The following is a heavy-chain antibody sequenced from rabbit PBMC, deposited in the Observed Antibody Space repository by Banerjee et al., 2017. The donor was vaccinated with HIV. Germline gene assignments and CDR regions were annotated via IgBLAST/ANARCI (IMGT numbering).Heavy chain of an antibody. D-gene: IGHD4-1*01. Sequence: QSLEESGGDLVKPEGSLTLTCTASGFSFNNNYVMCWVRQAPGKGLEWIGCINSSSRNVVYASWVNGRFTISSDNAQNTVNLQMNSLTAADTATYFCARDLAGVIGWNFGLWGPGTLVTVS. CDR3: ARDLAGVIGWNFGL. V-gene: IGHV1S40*01. J-gene: IGHJ4*01. CDR2: INSSSRNV. CDR1: GFSFNNNYV.